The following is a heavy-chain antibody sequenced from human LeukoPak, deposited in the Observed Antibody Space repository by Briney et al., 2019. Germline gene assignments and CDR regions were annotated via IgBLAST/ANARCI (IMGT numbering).Heavy chain of an antibody. CDR3: ARDHEQQLDPTNWFDP. J-gene: IGHJ5*02. CDR1: GGTSSSYA. Sequence: GASVKVSCKASGGTSSSYAISWVRQAPGQGLEWMGGIIPIFGTANYAQKFQGRVTITADESTSTAYMELSSLRSEDTAVYYCARDHEQQLDPTNWFDPWGQGTLVTVSS. CDR2: IIPIFGTA. V-gene: IGHV1-69*13. D-gene: IGHD6-13*01.